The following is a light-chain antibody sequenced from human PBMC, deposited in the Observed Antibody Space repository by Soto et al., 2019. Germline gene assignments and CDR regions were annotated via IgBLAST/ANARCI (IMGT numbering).Light chain of an antibody. J-gene: IGLJ1*01. V-gene: IGLV1-44*01. CDR1: SSNIGSYT. CDR2: SNN. Sequence: QSVLTQPPSASGTPGQRVTISCSGSSSNIGSYTVNWYQQLPGTAPQLLIYSNNQRPSGVPDRFSGSKSGTSASLAISGLQSEDEADYYCAAWDDSLNGFYVFGTGTKLTVL. CDR3: AAWDDSLNGFYV.